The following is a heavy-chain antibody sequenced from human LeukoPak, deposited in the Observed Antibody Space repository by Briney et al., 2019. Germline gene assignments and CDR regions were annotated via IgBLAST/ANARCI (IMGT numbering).Heavy chain of an antibody. V-gene: IGHV4-39*07. Sequence: SETLSLTCTVSGGSISSGGYYWSWIRQHPGKGLEWIGEINHSGSTNYNPSLKSRVTISVDTSKNQFSLKLSSVTAADTAVYYCARGGYYGSGLRRFDPWGQGTLVTVSS. D-gene: IGHD3-10*01. CDR2: INHSGST. J-gene: IGHJ5*02. CDR1: GGSISSGGYY. CDR3: ARGGYYGSGLRRFDP.